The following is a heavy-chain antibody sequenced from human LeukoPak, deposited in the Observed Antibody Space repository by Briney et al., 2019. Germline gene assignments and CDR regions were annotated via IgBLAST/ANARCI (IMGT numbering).Heavy chain of an antibody. CDR3: ARHRTYSSGWWHFDY. J-gene: IGHJ4*02. Sequence: SETLSLTCTVSGGSISSSSYYWGWIRQPPGKGLEWIGSIYYSGSTYYNPSLKSRVTTSVDTSKNQFSLKLSSATAADTAAYYCARHRTYSSGWWHFDYWGQGTLVTVSS. D-gene: IGHD6-19*01. CDR2: IYYSGST. V-gene: IGHV4-39*01. CDR1: GGSISSSSYY.